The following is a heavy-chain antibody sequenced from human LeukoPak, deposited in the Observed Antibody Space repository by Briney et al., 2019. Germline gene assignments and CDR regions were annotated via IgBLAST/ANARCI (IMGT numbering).Heavy chain of an antibody. CDR1: GFTFGDYW. CDR3: PPPRRIGVAAF. Sequence: GGSLRLSRAASGFTFGDYWMSWVRQTPGKGLEWVANINQRGSEENYVDSVKGRFTISRDNARNSLFLQMNSLRADDTAVYYCPPPRRIGVAAFWGRGTLVTVSS. CDR2: INQRGSEE. D-gene: IGHD6-19*01. V-gene: IGHV3-7*01. J-gene: IGHJ4*02.